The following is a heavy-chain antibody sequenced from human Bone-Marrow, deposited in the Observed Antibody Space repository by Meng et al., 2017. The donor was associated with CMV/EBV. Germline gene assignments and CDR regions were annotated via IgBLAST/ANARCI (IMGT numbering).Heavy chain of an antibody. Sequence: GSLRLSCTVSGGSISSYYWSWIRQPPGKGLEWIGYIYYSGSTYYNPSLKSRVTISVDTSKNHFSLRLSSVTAADTAVYYCARHFRYDFWSGWGWFDPWGQGNLVNVAS. CDR1: GGSISSYY. CDR3: ARHFRYDFWSGWGWFDP. CDR2: IYYSGST. J-gene: IGHJ5*02. D-gene: IGHD3-3*01. V-gene: IGHV4-59*08.